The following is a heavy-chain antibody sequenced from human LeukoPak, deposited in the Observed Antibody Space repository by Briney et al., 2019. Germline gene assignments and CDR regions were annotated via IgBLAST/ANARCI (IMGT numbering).Heavy chain of an antibody. CDR1: GYTFTGYY. J-gene: IGHJ4*02. V-gene: IGHV1-2*02. Sequence: ASVKVSCKASGYTFTGYYIHWVRQAPGQGLELMGWINPNSGGTYYAQTFQARVTMTRDTSISTAYTELSRLRSDDTAVYYCARDHGSGSYYADYWGQGTLVTVSS. CDR2: INPNSGGT. CDR3: ARDHGSGSYYADY. D-gene: IGHD3-10*01.